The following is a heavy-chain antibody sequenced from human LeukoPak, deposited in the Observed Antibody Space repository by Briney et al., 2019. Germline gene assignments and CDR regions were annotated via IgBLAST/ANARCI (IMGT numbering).Heavy chain of an antibody. CDR2: FGGFSGNT. V-gene: IGHV1-18*01. CDR1: GYKVSNSG. D-gene: IGHD2-15*01. CDR3: ARGRSARRYCSGGSCYGTNGGAVFDP. Sequence: GASVKVSCKASGYKVSNSGISWVRQAPGQPLEWRGWFGGFSGNTTYAQKFQDRVTLSTDTSTSTVYMDLRSLISDDTAVYYCARGRSARRYCSGGSCYGTNGGAVFDPWGQGTLVTVSS. J-gene: IGHJ5*02.